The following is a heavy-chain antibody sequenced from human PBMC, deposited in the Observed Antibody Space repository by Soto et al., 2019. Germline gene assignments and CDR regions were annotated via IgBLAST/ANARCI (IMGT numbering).Heavy chain of an antibody. D-gene: IGHD1-26*01. CDR3: ARGSNSGSWAC. Sequence: PSETLSLTCSVSSDSMNSGGYYWSWIRQHPGKGLEWIGYIYSNGDTYYNPSLKSRVTISVDTSKNQFSLKLSSVTAADTAVYYCARGSNSGSWACWGQGTLVTVSS. J-gene: IGHJ4*02. V-gene: IGHV4-31*03. CDR1: SDSMNSGGYY. CDR2: IYSNGDT.